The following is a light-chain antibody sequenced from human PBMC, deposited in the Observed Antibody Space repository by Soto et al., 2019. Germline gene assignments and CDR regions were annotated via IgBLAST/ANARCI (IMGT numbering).Light chain of an antibody. Sequence: QYALTQPASVSGSPGQSITISCTGTSSDVGGYNYVSWYQQHPGKAPKLMIYEVSNRPSGVSNRFSGSKSGNTASLTISGLQAEDEADYYCSSYTSSSTGGYVFGTGTKLTVL. J-gene: IGLJ1*01. CDR1: SSDVGGYNY. V-gene: IGLV2-14*01. CDR2: EVS. CDR3: SSYTSSSTGGYV.